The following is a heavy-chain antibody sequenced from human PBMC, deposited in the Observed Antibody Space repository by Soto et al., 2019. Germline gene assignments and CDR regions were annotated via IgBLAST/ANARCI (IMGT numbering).Heavy chain of an antibody. CDR2: ISYDGSNK. V-gene: IGHV3-30-3*01. CDR1: GFTFSSYA. Sequence: GGSLRLSCTASGFTFSSYAMHWVRQAPGKGLEWVAVISYDGSNKYYADSVKGRFTISRDNSKNTLYLQMNSLRAEDTAVYYCARDPVAYCGGDCRTFDYWGQGTLVTVSS. CDR3: ARDPVAYCGGDCRTFDY. D-gene: IGHD2-21*02. J-gene: IGHJ4*02.